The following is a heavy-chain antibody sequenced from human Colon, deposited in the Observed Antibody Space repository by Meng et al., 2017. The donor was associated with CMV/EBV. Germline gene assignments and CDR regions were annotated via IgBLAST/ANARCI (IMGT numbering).Heavy chain of an antibody. D-gene: IGHD3-9*01. CDR1: GDSIRSHY. V-gene: IGHV4-59*08. J-gene: IGHJ5*02. Sequence: SETLSLTCTVSGDSIRSHYWSWIRQPPGKGLEWIGHIYYSGTTYYNPSLKSRVSISVDMSRNQFSLNMNFLTAADTAVYYCARRMKYFYEPNWFDPWGQGTLVTVSS. CDR3: ARRMKYFYEPNWFDP. CDR2: IYYSGTT.